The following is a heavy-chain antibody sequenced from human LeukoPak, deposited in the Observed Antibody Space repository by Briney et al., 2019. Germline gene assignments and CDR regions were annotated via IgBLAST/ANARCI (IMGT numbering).Heavy chain of an antibody. CDR2: IIPIFGTA. D-gene: IGHD4-11*01. CDR1: GGTFSSYA. J-gene: IGHJ4*02. Sequence: ASVKVSSKASGGTFSSYAISWVRQAPGQGLGWMGGIIPIFGTANYAQKFQGRVTITTDESTSTAYMELSSLRSEDTAVYYCARDDSDYSFDYWGQGTLVTVSS. V-gene: IGHV1-69*05. CDR3: ARDDSDYSFDY.